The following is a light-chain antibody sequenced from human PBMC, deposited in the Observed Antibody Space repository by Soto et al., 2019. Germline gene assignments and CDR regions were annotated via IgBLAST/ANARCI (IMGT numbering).Light chain of an antibody. Sequence: QSALTQPASVSGSPGQSITISCTGSASDFVSWYQQHPGKAPELMIYDVSNRPSGVSIRFSGSKSGNTASLTISGLQAEDEADYYCSSYTSRSTVVFGGGTKLTVL. CDR1: ASDF. CDR2: DVS. J-gene: IGLJ2*01. CDR3: SSYTSRSTVV. V-gene: IGLV2-14*03.